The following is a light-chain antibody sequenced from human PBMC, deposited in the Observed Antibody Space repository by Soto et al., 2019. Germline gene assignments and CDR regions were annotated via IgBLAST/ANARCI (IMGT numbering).Light chain of an antibody. J-gene: IGKJ1*01. Sequence: DIQMTQSPSTLSASVGDRVTITCRASRTISSWLAWYQQRPGKAPKLLIYDGSNLETGVPSRFSGSRSGTEFTLTISSLQPDDFATYYCQHCNSYSEAFGQGTKVDIK. CDR3: QHCNSYSEA. V-gene: IGKV1-5*01. CDR1: RTISSW. CDR2: DGS.